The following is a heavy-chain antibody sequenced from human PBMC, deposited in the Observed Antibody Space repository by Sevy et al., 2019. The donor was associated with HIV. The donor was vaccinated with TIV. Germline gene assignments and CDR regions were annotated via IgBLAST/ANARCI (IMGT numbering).Heavy chain of an antibody. CDR2: IKQDGSQK. CDR3: ARELWPGDY. J-gene: IGHJ4*02. Sequence: GGSLRLSCEASGFTFSDYYMGWVRQAPGKGLEWVANIKQDGSQKNYLDSVKGRFTISRDNAKNSLYLQMNRLRVDDTAVYYCARELWPGDYWGQGTLVTVSS. D-gene: IGHD2-21*01. V-gene: IGHV3-7*01. CDR1: GFTFSDYY.